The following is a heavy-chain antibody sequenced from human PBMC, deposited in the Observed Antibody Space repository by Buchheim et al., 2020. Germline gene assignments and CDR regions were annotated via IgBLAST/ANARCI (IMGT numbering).Heavy chain of an antibody. V-gene: IGHV3-30*18. J-gene: IGHJ4*02. Sequence: QVQLVESGGGVVQPGRSLRLSCAASGFTFSSYGMHWVRQAPGKGLEWVAVISYDGSNKYYADSVKGRFIISSDNSKNPLYLQMNSLRVEDTAVYYCAKSQGYCSGGSCYTIDYWCQGTL. CDR1: GFTFSSYG. CDR3: AKSQGYCSGGSCYTIDY. CDR2: ISYDGSNK. D-gene: IGHD2-15*01.